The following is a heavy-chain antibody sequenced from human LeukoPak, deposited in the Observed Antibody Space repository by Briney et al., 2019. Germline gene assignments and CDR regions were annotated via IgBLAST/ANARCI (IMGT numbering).Heavy chain of an antibody. CDR1: GFTFSSYG. Sequence: GGSLRLSCAASGFTFSSYGMHWVRQAPGKGLEWVAVISYDGSNKYYADSVKGRFTISRDNSKNTLYLQMNSLRAEDTAVYYCAKDLEKRGYSGYGSFDYWGQGTLVTVSS. CDR3: AKDLEKRGYSGYGSFDY. V-gene: IGHV3-30*18. D-gene: IGHD5-12*01. CDR2: ISYDGSNK. J-gene: IGHJ4*02.